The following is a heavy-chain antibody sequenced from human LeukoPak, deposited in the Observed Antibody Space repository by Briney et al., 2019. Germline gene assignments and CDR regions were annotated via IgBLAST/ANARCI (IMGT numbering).Heavy chain of an antibody. CDR1: GFTFSSYA. CDR2: ISGSGGST. Sequence: GGSLRLSCAASGFTFSSYAMSWVRQAPGKGLEWVSAISGSGGSTYYADSVKGRFTISRDNSKNTLYLQMNSLRAEDTAVYYCAKALSTPYDYVWGSYRYTAGYFDYWGQGTLVTVSS. J-gene: IGHJ4*02. D-gene: IGHD3-16*02. V-gene: IGHV3-23*01. CDR3: AKALSTPYDYVWGSYRYTAGYFDY.